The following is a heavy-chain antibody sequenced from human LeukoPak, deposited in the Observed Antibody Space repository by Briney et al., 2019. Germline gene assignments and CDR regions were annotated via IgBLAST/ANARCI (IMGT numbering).Heavy chain of an antibody. Sequence: SETLSLTCTVSLDSTTSNFWSWVRQPPGKGLECIWEVHRSGSPNYNPSLQSRVTISIDRYRNQIDLELSSVTAADTAVYYCAREILGGFNPGAYWGQGTLVTVSS. D-gene: IGHD1-14*01. CDR2: VHRSGSP. CDR1: LDSTTSNF. J-gene: IGHJ4*02. CDR3: AREILGGFNPGAY. V-gene: IGHV4-4*02.